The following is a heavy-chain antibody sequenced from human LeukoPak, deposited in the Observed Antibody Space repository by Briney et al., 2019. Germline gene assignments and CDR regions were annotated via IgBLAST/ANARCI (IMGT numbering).Heavy chain of an antibody. CDR2: IYTSGST. D-gene: IGHD3-22*01. V-gene: IGHV4-4*07. CDR1: GGSISSYY. Sequence: SETLSLTCTVAGGSISSYYWSWIRQPAGKGLEWIGRIYTSGSTNYNPSLKSRVTISVDTSKNQFSLKLSSVTAADTAVYYCARSRITMIDPFAFDIWDQGAVVTVSS. CDR3: ARSRITMIDPFAFDI. J-gene: IGHJ3*02.